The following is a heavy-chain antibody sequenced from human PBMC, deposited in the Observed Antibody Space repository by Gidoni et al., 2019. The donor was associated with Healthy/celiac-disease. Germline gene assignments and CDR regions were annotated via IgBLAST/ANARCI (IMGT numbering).Heavy chain of an antibody. CDR3: ANAPEWELRGENY. V-gene: IGHV3-23*01. D-gene: IGHD1-26*01. CDR2: ISGSGGST. Sequence: EVQLLESGGGLVQPGGSLRLSCAASGFTFSSYAMSWVRQAPGKGLEWVSAISGSGGSTYYADSVKGRFTISRDNSKNTLYLQMNSLRAEDTAVYYCANAPEWELRGENYWGQGTLVTVSS. CDR1: GFTFSSYA. J-gene: IGHJ4*02.